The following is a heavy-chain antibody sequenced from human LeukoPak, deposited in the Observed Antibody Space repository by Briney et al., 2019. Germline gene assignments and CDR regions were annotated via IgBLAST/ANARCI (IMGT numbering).Heavy chain of an antibody. D-gene: IGHD3-22*01. Sequence: GGSLSLSCAASGFTFSSYGMHWVRQAPGKGLEWVAVIWYDGSNKYYADSVKGRFTISRDNSKNTLYLQMNSLRAEDTAVYYCARDPWGYDSSGYSDYWGQGTLVTVSS. CDR3: ARDPWGYDSSGYSDY. CDR1: GFTFSSYG. J-gene: IGHJ4*02. V-gene: IGHV3-33*01. CDR2: IWYDGSNK.